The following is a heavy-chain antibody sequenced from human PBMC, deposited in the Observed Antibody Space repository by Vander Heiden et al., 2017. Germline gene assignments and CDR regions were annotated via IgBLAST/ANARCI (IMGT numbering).Heavy chain of an antibody. D-gene: IGHD6-19*01. V-gene: IGHV5-51*01. J-gene: IGHJ4*02. Sequence: EVQLVQSGAEVKKPGESLKISCKGSGYSFTSYWIGWVRQMPGKGLEWMGIIYPGDSDTRYSPSFQGQVTISADKSISTAYLQWSSLKASDTAMYYCARHSPQVGSGWYHNIDYWGQGTLVTVSS. CDR1: GYSFTSYW. CDR2: IYPGDSDT. CDR3: ARHSPQVGSGWYHNIDY.